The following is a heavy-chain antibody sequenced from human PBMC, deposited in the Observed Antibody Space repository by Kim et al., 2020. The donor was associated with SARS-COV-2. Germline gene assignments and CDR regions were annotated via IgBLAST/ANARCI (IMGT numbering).Heavy chain of an antibody. CDR3: ARNLAPPIGYCSSTSCYHFDY. CDR1: GGTFSSYA. CDR2: IIPIFGTA. D-gene: IGHD2-2*01. V-gene: IGHV1-69*13. Sequence: SVKVSCKASGGTFSSYAISWVRQAPGQGLEWMGGIIPIFGTANYAQKFQGRVTITADESTSTAYMELSSLRSEDTAVYYCARNLAPPIGYCSSTSCYHFDYWGQGTLVTVSS. J-gene: IGHJ4*02.